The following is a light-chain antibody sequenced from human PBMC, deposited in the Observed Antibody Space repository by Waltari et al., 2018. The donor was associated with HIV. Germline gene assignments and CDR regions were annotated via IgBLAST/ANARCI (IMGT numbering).Light chain of an antibody. J-gene: IGKJ4*01. CDR2: GAS. CDR3: QQRSTWAT. Sequence: EIVMTQSPATLSVSPGERATLSCRASQSFSSDLAWYQQKPGQAPRLLIYGASTRAAGIPARFSGSGSGTEFTLTISSLQSEDFAVYYCQQRSTWATFGGGTNVEIK. CDR1: QSFSSD. V-gene: IGKV3-15*01.